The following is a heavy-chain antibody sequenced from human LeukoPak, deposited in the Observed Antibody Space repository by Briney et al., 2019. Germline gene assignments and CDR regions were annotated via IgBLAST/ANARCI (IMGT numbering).Heavy chain of an antibody. J-gene: IGHJ4*02. D-gene: IGHD6-19*01. Sequence: GGSLRLSCEASGFTISSNYMSWVRQAPGKGLEWVSVIYGGGSTYYADSVKGRFTISRDTSKNTLYLQMNSLRAEDTAVYYCASWPGGWYGEDSWGQGTLVTVSS. V-gene: IGHV3-53*01. CDR3: ASWPGGWYGEDS. CDR1: GFTISSNY. CDR2: IYGGGST.